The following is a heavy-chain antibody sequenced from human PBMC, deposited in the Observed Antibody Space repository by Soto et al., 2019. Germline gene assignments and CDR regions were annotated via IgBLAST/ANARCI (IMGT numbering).Heavy chain of an antibody. V-gene: IGHV1-24*01. D-gene: IGHD2-2*01. J-gene: IGHJ6*02. CDR3: ATAPVVPAAMGVYYYYYGMDV. CDR1: GYTLTELS. Sequence: ASVKVCCKVSGYTLTELSMHWVRQAPGKGLEWMGGFDPEDGETIYAQKFQGRVTMTEDTSTDTAYMELSSLRSEDTAVYYCATAPVVPAAMGVYYYYYGMDVWGQGTTVTVSS. CDR2: FDPEDGET.